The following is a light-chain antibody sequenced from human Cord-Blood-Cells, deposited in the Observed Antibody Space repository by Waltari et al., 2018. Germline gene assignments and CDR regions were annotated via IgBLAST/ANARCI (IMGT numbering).Light chain of an antibody. CDR3: QSYDSSLVV. CDR2: GNS. J-gene: IGLJ2*01. Sequence: SVLTQPPSVSGAPGQRVTISCTGSSSNTGAGYDVHWYQPLPGTAPKLLIYGNSNRPSGVPDRFSGSKSGTSASLAITGLQAEDEADYYCQSYDSSLVVFGGGTKLTVL. V-gene: IGLV1-40*01. CDR1: SSNTGAGYD.